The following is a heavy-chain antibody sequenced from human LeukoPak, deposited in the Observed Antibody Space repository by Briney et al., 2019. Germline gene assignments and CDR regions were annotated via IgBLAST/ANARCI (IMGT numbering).Heavy chain of an antibody. CDR2: INPSGGST. CDR3: ARMVIGYGMDV. Sequence: AASVKVSCKASGYTFTSYYMHWVRQAPGQGLEWMGIINPSGGSTIYAQKFQGRVTMTRDTSTSTVYMELSSLRSEDTAVYYCARMVIGYGMDVWGQGTTVTVSS. V-gene: IGHV1-46*01. CDR1: GYTFTSYY. J-gene: IGHJ6*02. D-gene: IGHD3-16*02.